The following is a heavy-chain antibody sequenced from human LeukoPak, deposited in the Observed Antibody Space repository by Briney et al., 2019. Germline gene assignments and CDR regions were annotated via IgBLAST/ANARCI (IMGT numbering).Heavy chain of an antibody. CDR2: IYYSGSP. CDR3: ARDGAVDILTGYGAFDM. J-gene: IGHJ3*02. V-gene: IGHV4-39*07. D-gene: IGHD3-9*01. CDR1: GGSISSSSYY. Sequence: PSETLSLTCTVSGGSISSSSYYWGWIRQPPGKGLEWIGSIYYSGSPNYNPSLNSRVTISLDTSRNQFSLKLSSVTAADTAVYYCARDGAVDILTGYGAFDMWGQGTMVTVSS.